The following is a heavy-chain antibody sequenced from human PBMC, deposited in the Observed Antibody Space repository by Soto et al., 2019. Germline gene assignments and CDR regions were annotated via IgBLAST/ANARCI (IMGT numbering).Heavy chain of an antibody. J-gene: IGHJ4*02. Sequence: SVKVSCKASGGTFSSYAISWVRQAPGQGLEWMGGIIPIFGTANYAQKFQGRVTITADESTSTAYMELSSLRSEDTAVYYCARDLEHHYHSSGYYPWYFDYWGQGTLVTVSS. CDR1: GGTFSSYA. V-gene: IGHV1-69*13. D-gene: IGHD3-22*01. CDR2: IIPIFGTA. CDR3: ARDLEHHYHSSGYYPWYFDY.